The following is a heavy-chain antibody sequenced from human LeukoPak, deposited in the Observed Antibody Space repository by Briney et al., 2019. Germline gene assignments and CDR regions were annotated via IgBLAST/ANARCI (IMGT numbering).Heavy chain of an antibody. CDR1: GGSISSYY. CDR3: ASRSFITGTYN. D-gene: IGHD1-20*01. V-gene: IGHV4-4*07. J-gene: IGHJ4*02. CDR2: IYYSGST. Sequence: MPSETLSLTCTVSGGSISSYYWSWIRQPAGKGLEWIGSIYYSGSTYYNPSLKSRVTISVDTSKNQFSLKLSSVTAADTAVYYCASRSFITGTYNWGQGTLVTVSS.